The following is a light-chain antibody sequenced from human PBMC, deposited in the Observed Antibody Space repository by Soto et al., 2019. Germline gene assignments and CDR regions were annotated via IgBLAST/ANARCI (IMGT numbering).Light chain of an antibody. V-gene: IGKV3-11*01. CDR3: QQRSSWIT. J-gene: IGKJ5*01. CDR2: DAS. Sequence: EIVLTQSPATLSLSPGERATLSCRASQSVSNYLAWYQQRPGQAPRLLIYDASKRASGIPARFSGSGSGTDFNLTISSLEPEDFAVYYCQQRSSWITFGQGTRLEIK. CDR1: QSVSNY.